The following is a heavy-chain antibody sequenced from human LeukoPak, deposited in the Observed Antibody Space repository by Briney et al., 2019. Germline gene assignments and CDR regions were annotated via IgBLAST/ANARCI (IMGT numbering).Heavy chain of an antibody. CDR3: ARVRTGPYDY. D-gene: IGHD1-14*01. V-gene: IGHV3-53*01. CDR1: GFTFSSYS. J-gene: IGHJ4*02. CDR2: IYSGGST. Sequence: GGSLRLSCAASGFTFSSYSMNWVRQAPGKGLEWVSVIYSGGSTYYADSVKGRFTISRDNSKNTLYLQMNSLRAEDTAVYYCARVRTGPYDYWGQGTLVTVSS.